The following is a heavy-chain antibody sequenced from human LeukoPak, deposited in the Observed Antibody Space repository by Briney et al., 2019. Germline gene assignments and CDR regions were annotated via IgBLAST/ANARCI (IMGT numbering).Heavy chain of an antibody. D-gene: IGHD3-3*01. CDR3: AKNLGVGYFFDY. CDR2: ISGSGGGT. J-gene: IGHJ4*02. V-gene: IGHV3-23*01. Sequence: GGSLRLSCAASGFTFSSYAMSWVRQAPGKGLEWVSAISGSGGGTYYADSVKGRFTISRDNSKNTLYLQMNSLRVEDTAVYYCAKNLGVGYFFDYWGQGTLVTVSS. CDR1: GFTFSSYA.